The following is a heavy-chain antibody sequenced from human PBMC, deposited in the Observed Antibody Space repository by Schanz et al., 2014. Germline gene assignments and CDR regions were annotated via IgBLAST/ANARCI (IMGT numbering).Heavy chain of an antibody. Sequence: EVQLVESGGGLVQPGGSLRLSCAASGFTFSTSTMHWVRQAPGKGLEYVSAISSKGDMTFYGNSVKGRFTISRDNSKNTLYLQVGSRSAEDAAVYCCARDNRYYLFDYWGQGALVTVSS. V-gene: IGHV3-64*01. D-gene: IGHD3-16*02. CDR3: ARDNRYYLFDY. J-gene: IGHJ4*02. CDR2: ISSKGDMT. CDR1: GFTFSTST.